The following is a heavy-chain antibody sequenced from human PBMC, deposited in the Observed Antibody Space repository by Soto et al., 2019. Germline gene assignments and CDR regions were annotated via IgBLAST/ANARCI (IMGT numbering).Heavy chain of an antibody. CDR3: ATSFRYFDN. CDR1: GFTVSSNC. D-gene: IGHD3-9*01. V-gene: IGHV3-53*01. Sequence: PGGSLRLSCAASGFTVSSNCMSWVRQAPGKGLEWVSVIYSGGSTYYADSVKGRFFISRDNSKNTVTLQMNNLTVDDTAVYYCATSFRYFDNWGQGTRVTVSS. CDR2: IYSGGST. J-gene: IGHJ4*02.